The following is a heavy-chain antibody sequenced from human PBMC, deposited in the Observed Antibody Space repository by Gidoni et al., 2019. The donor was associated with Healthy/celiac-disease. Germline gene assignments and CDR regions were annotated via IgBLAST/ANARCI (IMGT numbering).Heavy chain of an antibody. CDR3: AKDIGSGYCSGGSCYSFDY. Sequence: EVQLVESGGGLVQPGRSLRLSCAASGFTFDAYAMHWVRQAPGKGLEWVSGISWNSGSIGYADSVKGRFTISRDNAKNSLYLQMNSLRAEDTALYYCAKDIGSGYCSGGSCYSFDYWGQGTLVTVSS. CDR2: ISWNSGSI. CDR1: GFTFDAYA. D-gene: IGHD2-15*01. V-gene: IGHV3-9*01. J-gene: IGHJ4*02.